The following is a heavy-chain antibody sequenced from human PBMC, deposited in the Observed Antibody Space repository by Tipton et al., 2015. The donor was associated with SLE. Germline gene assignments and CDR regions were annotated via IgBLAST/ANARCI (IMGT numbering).Heavy chain of an antibody. CDR1: GGSLSSHY. D-gene: IGHD6-13*01. Sequence: TLSLTCTVSGGSLSSHYWSWIRQPPGKGLEWIGYIYYSGSTNYNPSLKSRVTISVDTSKNQFSLKLSSVTAADTAVYYCARSAGYGSNWAHFDYWGQGTLVTVSS. CDR3: ARSAGYGSNWAHFDY. CDR2: IYYSGST. J-gene: IGHJ4*02. V-gene: IGHV4-59*11.